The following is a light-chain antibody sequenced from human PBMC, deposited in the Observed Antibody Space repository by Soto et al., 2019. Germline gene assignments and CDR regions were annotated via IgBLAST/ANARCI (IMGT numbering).Light chain of an antibody. CDR2: DAY. Sequence: DIQMTQSPSSLSASVGDRVTITCQASQEIKNYLNWYQQKSGKAPKLLNYDAYDLETGVPSRFSGSGSGTDITITINSQQPADSEPYYGQQYDNVPHTVGGGTEGEIK. V-gene: IGKV1-33*01. CDR3: QQYDNVPHT. J-gene: IGKJ4*01. CDR1: QEIKNY.